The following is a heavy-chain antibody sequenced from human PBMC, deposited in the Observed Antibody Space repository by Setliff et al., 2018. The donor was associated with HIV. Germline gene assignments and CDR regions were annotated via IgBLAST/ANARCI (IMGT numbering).Heavy chain of an antibody. CDR1: GGSISSGGYS. CDR3: AGPHIVVTY. J-gene: IGHJ4*02. CDR2: INQSENT. D-gene: IGHD2-2*01. Sequence: SETLSLTCAVSGGSISSGGYSWTWIRQPPGMGLEWIGEINQSENTNYNPSLKSRVTISADPSKNQFSLKLSSVTAADTAVYYCAGPHIVVTYWGQGTLVTVSS. V-gene: IGHV4-30-2*02.